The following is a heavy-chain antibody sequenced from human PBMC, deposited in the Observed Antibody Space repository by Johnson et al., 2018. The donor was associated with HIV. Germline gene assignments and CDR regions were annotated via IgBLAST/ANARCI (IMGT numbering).Heavy chain of an antibody. CDR1: GFTFSSYW. D-gene: IGHD1-26*01. CDR3: AKRYSGSLRDTFDI. V-gene: IGHV3-7*02. Sequence: VQLVESGGGLVQPGGSLRLSCAASGFTFSSYWMSWVRQAPGKGLEWVANIKQDGSETYYADSVKGRFTISRDNSKNTLYLQMNSLRAEDTAVYYCAKRYSGSLRDTFDIWGQGTMVTVSS. J-gene: IGHJ3*02. CDR2: IKQDGSET.